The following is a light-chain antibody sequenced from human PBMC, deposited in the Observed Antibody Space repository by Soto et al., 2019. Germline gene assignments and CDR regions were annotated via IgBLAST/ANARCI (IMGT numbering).Light chain of an antibody. J-gene: IGLJ1*01. Sequence: QSALTQHASVSGSPGQSITISCTGTSGDIGSYNRVSWYQQHPGKAPKLIIYEVTDRPSGVSNRFSGSNSGNTASLTISGLQAGDEAEYYCSSYTNINARACVFGTGTKLPVL. V-gene: IGLV2-14*01. CDR3: SSYTNINARACV. CDR2: EVT. CDR1: SGDIGSYNR.